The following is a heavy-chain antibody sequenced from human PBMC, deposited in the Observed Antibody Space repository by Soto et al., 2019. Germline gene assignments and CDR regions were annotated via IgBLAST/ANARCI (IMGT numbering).Heavy chain of an antibody. CDR1: GGTFSSYT. CDR2: IIPILGIA. CDR3: ARAGTPYSSGWSNWFDP. V-gene: IGHV1-69*02. J-gene: IGHJ5*02. Sequence: QVQLVQSGAEVKKPGSSVKVSCKASGGTFSSYTISWVRQAPGQGLEWMGRIIPILGIANYAQKFQGRVTITADKSTSTAYMELSSLRSEDTAVYYCARAGTPYSSGWSNWFDPWGQGTLVTVSS. D-gene: IGHD6-19*01.